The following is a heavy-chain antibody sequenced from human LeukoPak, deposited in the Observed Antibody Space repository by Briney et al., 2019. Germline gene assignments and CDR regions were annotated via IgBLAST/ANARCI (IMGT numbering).Heavy chain of an antibody. CDR2: INHSGST. CDR1: GGSFSGYY. CDR3: ARGKWIQLWLQSYFDY. J-gene: IGHJ4*02. V-gene: IGHV4-34*01. Sequence: SETLSLTCAVYGGSFSGYYWSWIRQPPGKGLEWIGEINHSGSTNYNPSLKSRVTISVDTSKNRFSLKLSAVTAADTAVYYCARGKWIQLWLQSYFDYWGQGTLVTVSS. D-gene: IGHD5-18*01.